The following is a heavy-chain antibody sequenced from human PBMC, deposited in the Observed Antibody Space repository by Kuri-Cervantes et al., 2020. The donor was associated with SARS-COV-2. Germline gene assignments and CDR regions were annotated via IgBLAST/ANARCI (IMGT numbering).Heavy chain of an antibody. CDR3: ARVAGEGPIYYYYMDV. J-gene: IGHJ6*03. D-gene: IGHD2-21*01. CDR1: GFTFDDYG. Sequence: GGSLRLSCAASGFTFDDYGMSWVRQAPGKGLEWVSGISWNGGSTGYADSVKGRFTISRDNAKNSLYLQMNNLRGEDTAVYYCARVAGEGPIYYYYMDVWGKGTTVTVSS. CDR2: ISWNGGST. V-gene: IGHV3-20*04.